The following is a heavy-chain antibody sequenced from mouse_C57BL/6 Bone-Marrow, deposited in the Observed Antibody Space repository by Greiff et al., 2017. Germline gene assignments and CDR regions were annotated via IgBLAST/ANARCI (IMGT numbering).Heavy chain of an antibody. Sequence: EVQVVESGGGLVQPGESLKLSCESNEYEFPSHDMSWVRKTPEKRLELVAAINSDGGSTYYPDTMERRFIITRDNTKKTLYLQMSRLGSEDTALDDCARRGDYGEVAYGGQGTLVTVSA. D-gene: IGHD1-1*01. CDR2: INSDGGST. CDR1: EYEFPSHD. V-gene: IGHV5-2*01. J-gene: IGHJ3*01. CDR3: ARRGDYGEVAY.